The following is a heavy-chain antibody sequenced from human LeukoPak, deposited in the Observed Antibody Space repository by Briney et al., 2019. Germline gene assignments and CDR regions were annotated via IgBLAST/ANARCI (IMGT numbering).Heavy chain of an antibody. V-gene: IGHV3-7*01. J-gene: IGHJ4*02. Sequence: GGSLRLSCAASGFTFSSYWMSWVRLAPGKGLEWVANIKQDGSEKYYVDSVKGRFTISRDNAKNSLYLQMNSLRAEDTAVYYCARDRGYSGYDCHDYWGQGTLVTVSS. D-gene: IGHD5-12*01. CDR2: IKQDGSEK. CDR1: GFTFSSYW. CDR3: ARDRGYSGYDCHDY.